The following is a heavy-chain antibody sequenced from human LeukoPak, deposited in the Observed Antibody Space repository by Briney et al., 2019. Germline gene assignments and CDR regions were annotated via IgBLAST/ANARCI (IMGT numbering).Heavy chain of an antibody. CDR2: ISAYNGNT. CDR3: ARDRYYDSSGYSAT. V-gene: IGHV1-18*01. Sequence: ASVKVSFKASGYTFTSYGISWVRQAPGQGLEWMGWISAYNGNTNYAQKLQGRVTMTTDTSTSTAYMELRSLRSDDTAVYYCARDRYYDSSGYSATWGQGTLVTVSS. D-gene: IGHD3-22*01. CDR1: GYTFTSYG. J-gene: IGHJ4*02.